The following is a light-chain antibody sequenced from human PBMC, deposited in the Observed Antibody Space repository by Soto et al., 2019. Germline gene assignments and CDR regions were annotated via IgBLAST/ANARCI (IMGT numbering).Light chain of an antibody. CDR2: DVS. CDR3: PSYDSALSIPV. J-gene: IGLJ2*01. V-gene: IGLV2-11*01. CDR1: SNDVGAYKF. Sequence: QSALTQPRSVSGSPGQSVTISCTGTSNDVGAYKFVSWYQQHPGKAPKLMIYDVSKRPSGVPDRFSGSKFGNTASLTISGLQAEDEADYYCPSYDSALSIPVLGGGTQLNVL.